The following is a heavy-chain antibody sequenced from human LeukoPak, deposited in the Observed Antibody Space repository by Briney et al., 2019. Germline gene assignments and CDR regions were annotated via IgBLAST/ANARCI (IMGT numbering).Heavy chain of an antibody. J-gene: IGHJ4*02. Sequence: GASVKVSCKASGCTFTSYGISWVRQAPGQGLEWMGWISAYNGNTNYAQKLQGRVTMTTDTSTSTAYMELRSLRSDDTAVYYCARGPYYYDSSGYPIPEYYFDYWGQGTLVTVSS. CDR1: GCTFTSYG. CDR3: ARGPYYYDSSGYPIPEYYFDY. V-gene: IGHV1-18*01. CDR2: ISAYNGNT. D-gene: IGHD3-22*01.